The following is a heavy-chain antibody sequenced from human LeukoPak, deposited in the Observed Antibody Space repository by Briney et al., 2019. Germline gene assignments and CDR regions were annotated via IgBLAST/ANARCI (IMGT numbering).Heavy chain of an antibody. CDR2: ISSSASTI. CDR1: GFTFSSYE. CDR3: AMRFDY. Sequence: GGSLRLSCAASGFTFSSYEMNWVRQAPGKGLEWVSYISSSASTIYYADSVKGRFTISRDNAKKSLYLQMNSLRAEDTAVYYCAMRFDYWGQGTLVTVSS. J-gene: IGHJ4*02. D-gene: IGHD3-10*01. V-gene: IGHV3-48*03.